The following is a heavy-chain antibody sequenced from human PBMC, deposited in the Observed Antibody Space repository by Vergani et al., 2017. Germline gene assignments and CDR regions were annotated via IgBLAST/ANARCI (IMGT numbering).Heavy chain of an antibody. CDR3: ARDLRDGYNEYYFDY. Sequence: QVQLVQSGAEVKKPGASVKVSCKASGYTFTSYYMHWVRQAPGQGLEWMGIINPSGGSTSYAQKFQGRVTMTRDTSTRTVYMELSSLRSEDTAVYYCARDLRDGYNEYYFDYWGQGTLVTVSS. CDR2: INPSGGST. J-gene: IGHJ4*02. V-gene: IGHV1-46*03. CDR1: GYTFTSYY. D-gene: IGHD5-24*01.